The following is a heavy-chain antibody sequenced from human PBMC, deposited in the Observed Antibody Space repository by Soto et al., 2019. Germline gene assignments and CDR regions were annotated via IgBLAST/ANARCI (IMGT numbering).Heavy chain of an antibody. Sequence: SETLSLTCSVSGGSINSYWWSWIRQPAGKGLEWIGRVYSSGTTDYNPSLNSRATMSVEASKNQFSLKLTSVTAADTAVYYCARDIGSYAYAEGYWGQGIQVTVSS. V-gene: IGHV4-4*07. CDR3: ARDIGSYAYAEGY. D-gene: IGHD2-2*01. CDR2: VYSSGTT. CDR1: GGSINSYW. J-gene: IGHJ4*02.